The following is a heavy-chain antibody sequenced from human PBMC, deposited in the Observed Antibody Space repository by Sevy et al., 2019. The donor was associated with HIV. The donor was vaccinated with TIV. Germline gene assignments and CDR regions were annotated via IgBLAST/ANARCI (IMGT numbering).Heavy chain of an antibody. J-gene: IGHJ5*02. CDR2: INTKTGNP. D-gene: IGHD1-20*01. CDR3: AGGRITGRAAPRTWLDP. Sequence: ASVKVSCKASGYTFNNYPINWVRQAPGQGLEWMGWINTKTGNPTFAQNFTGRFVFSLDISAATAYLKIDSLKTEDTAVYYCAGGRITGRAAPRTWLDPWGQGTLVTVSS. V-gene: IGHV7-4-1*01. CDR1: GYTFNNYP.